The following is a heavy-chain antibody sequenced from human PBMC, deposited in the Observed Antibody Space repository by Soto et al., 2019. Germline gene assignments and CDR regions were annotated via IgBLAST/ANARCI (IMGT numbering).Heavy chain of an antibody. CDR3: TWTTVTTYAFDI. D-gene: IGHD4-17*01. Sequence: GPLRLSCAASGFTFSSYSMNWVRQAPGKGLEWVSSISSSSSYIYYADSVKGRFTISRDNAKNSLYLQMNSLRAEDTAVYYCTWTTVTTYAFDIWGQGTMVTVSS. CDR2: ISSSSSYI. V-gene: IGHV3-21*01. J-gene: IGHJ3*02. CDR1: GFTFSSYS.